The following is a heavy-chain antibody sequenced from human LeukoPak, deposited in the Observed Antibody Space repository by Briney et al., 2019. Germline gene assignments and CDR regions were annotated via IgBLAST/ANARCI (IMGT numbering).Heavy chain of an antibody. J-gene: IGHJ4*02. CDR3: AKGSYGNHDH. V-gene: IGHV3-23*01. D-gene: IGHD1-14*01. CDR2: ISVSGGST. CDR1: GFTFSTYA. Sequence: GGSLRLSCAASGFTFSTYAMSWVRQAPGKGLEWVSAISVSGGSTYYTDSVKGRFTNSRDYSKNTLYLQMDSLRAEDTAVYYCAKGSYGNHDHWGQGTLVTVSS.